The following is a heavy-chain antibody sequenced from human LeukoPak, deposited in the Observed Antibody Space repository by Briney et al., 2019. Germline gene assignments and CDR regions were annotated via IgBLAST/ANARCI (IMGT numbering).Heavy chain of an antibody. V-gene: IGHV5-51*01. J-gene: IGHJ4*02. CDR1: GYXFTSYW. CDR3: ARRSSGWYQDY. Sequence: GESLKISCNGSGYXFTSYWICWVRQMPGKGLEWMGIIYPGDSDTRYSPSFQGQVTISADKSTSTAYLQWSSLKASDTAMYYCARRSSGWYQDYWGQGTLVTVSS. CDR2: IYPGDSDT. D-gene: IGHD6-19*01.